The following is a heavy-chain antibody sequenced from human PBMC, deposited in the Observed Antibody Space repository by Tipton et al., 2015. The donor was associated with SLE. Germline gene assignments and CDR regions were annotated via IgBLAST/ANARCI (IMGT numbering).Heavy chain of an antibody. V-gene: IGHV4-39*07. D-gene: IGHD3-16*01. CDR2: SGST. CDR3: ASWGPIVYYYYYMDV. J-gene: IGHJ6*03. Sequence: TLSLTCTVSGGSISSTSYYWGWIRQPPGKGLEWIGSGSTYYNPSLKSRVTISVDTSKNQFSLKLSSVTAADTAVYYCASWGPIVYYYYYMDVWGKGTTVTVSS. CDR1: GGSISSTSYY.